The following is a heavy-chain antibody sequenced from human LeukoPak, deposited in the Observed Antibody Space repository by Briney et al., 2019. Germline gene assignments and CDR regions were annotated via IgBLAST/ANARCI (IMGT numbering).Heavy chain of an antibody. CDR2: IYHSGST. Sequence: SETLSLTCAVSGGSISSGGYSWSWIRQPPGKGLEWIGYIYHSGSTYYNPSLKSRVTISVDTSKNQFSLKLSSVTAADTVVYYCARRTLYYDFWSGYYGYWGQGTLVTVSS. V-gene: IGHV4-30-2*03. D-gene: IGHD3-3*01. CDR1: GGSISSGGYS. J-gene: IGHJ4*02. CDR3: ARRTLYYDFWSGYYGY.